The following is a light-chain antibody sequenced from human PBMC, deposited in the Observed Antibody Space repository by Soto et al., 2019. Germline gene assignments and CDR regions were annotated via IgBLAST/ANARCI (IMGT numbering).Light chain of an antibody. CDR3: QQYNSYSRT. CDR1: QSISSW. J-gene: IGKJ1*01. V-gene: IGKV1-5*01. CDR2: DAS. Sequence: DIQMTQSPSTLSASVGDRVTITCRASQSISSWLAWYQQKPGKAPKLLIYDASSLESGVPSRFSGSGSGTECTLTISSLQPDYFATYYCQQYNSYSRTFCQGTKVEIK.